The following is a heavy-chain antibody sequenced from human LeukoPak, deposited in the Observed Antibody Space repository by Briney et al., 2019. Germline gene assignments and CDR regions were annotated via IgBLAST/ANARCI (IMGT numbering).Heavy chain of an antibody. CDR1: GFTFSRYW. CDR2: IDHVADTT. V-gene: IGHV3-74*01. J-gene: IGHJ4*02. CDR3: ARDVYDTSGYFSVALDS. Sequence: GGSLRLSCVASGFTFSRYWMHWVRQAPGKGLVSVSSIDHVADTTTYADSAKGRFTISRDNVKNTLYLQMNSLGVEDTALYYCARDVYDTSGYFSVALDSWGQGTLVTVSS. D-gene: IGHD3-22*01.